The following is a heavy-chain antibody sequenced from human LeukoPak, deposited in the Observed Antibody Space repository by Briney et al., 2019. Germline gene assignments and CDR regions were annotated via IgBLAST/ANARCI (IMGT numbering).Heavy chain of an antibody. CDR2: MNPNSGNT. J-gene: IGHJ4*02. V-gene: IGHV1-8*03. CDR3: AKSNYYDSSGYFFDY. D-gene: IGHD3-22*01. CDR1: GYTFTSYD. Sequence: GASVKVSCKASGYTFTSYDINWVRQAIGQGLEWMGWMNPNSGNTGYAQKFQGRVTITRNTSISTAYMELSSLRSEDTAVYYCAKSNYYDSSGYFFDYWGQGTLVTVSS.